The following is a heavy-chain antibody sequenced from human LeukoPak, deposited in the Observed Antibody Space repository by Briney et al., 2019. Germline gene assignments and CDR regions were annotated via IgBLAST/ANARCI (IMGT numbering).Heavy chain of an antibody. CDR3: ARDHNDAFDI. V-gene: IGHV3-7*05. CDR1: GFSFGNYW. J-gene: IGHJ3*02. Sequence: GGSLRLSCVASGFSFGNYWMTWVRQAPGKGLEWVADIKQDGSEKNYVDSVKGRFTISRDNAKNSLYLQMNSLRAEDTAVYYCARDHNDAFDIWGQGTMVTVSS. CDR2: IKQDGSEK.